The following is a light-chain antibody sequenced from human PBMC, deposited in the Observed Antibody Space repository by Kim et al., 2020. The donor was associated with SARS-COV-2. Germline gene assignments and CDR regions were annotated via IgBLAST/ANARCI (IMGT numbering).Light chain of an antibody. CDR3: QTWGTGIVV. J-gene: IGLJ2*01. Sequence: SVKLTCPLSSGHSNYAIAWHQQQPGKGPRYLMRLNSDGSHSKGDGIPDRFSGSRSGAERYLTISSLQSEDEADYYCQTWGTGIVVFGGGTQLTVL. V-gene: IGLV4-69*02. CDR1: SGHSNYA. CDR2: LNSDGSH.